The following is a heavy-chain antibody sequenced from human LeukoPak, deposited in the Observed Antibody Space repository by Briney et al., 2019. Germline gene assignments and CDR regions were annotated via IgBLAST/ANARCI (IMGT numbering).Heavy chain of an antibody. J-gene: IGHJ4*02. CDR3: AKPLEKYTYGGNFDF. Sequence: GGSLRLSCEASGFTFSSYAMSWVRQAPGKGLAWVSVISSSADSTYYADSVKGRFTISRDNSKNTLYLQMNNLRAEDTAVYYCAKPLEKYTYGGNFDFWGQGILVTVSS. V-gene: IGHV3-23*01. CDR2: ISSSADST. D-gene: IGHD4-23*01. CDR1: GFTFSSYA.